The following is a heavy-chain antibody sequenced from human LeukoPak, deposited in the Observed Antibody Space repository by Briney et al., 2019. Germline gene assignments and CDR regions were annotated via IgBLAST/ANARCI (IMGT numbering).Heavy chain of an antibody. CDR1: GFPFSSYW. Sequence: GGSLRLSCVASGFPFSSYWMTWDRQAPGKGLEWVANIKQDGSKKSYVDSVKGRFTISRDNAKNSLYLQMNSLRAEDTAVYYCARENYYDSSGYYPDYWGQGTLVTVSS. CDR3: ARENYYDSSGYYPDY. J-gene: IGHJ4*02. D-gene: IGHD3-22*01. CDR2: IKQDGSKK. V-gene: IGHV3-7*01.